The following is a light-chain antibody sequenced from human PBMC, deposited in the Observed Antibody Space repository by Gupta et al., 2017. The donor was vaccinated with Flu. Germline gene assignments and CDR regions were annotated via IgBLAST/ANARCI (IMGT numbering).Light chain of an antibody. CDR3: QQYGDSTPWP. V-gene: IGKV3-20*01. CDR1: QSVQKNY. Sequence: TLSLSPGERAALSCRASQSVQKNYVAWYRQKPGQGPRLLIYGASNRDTGIPDRFSGSGSGTDFTLTINGREPEDFAVYYCQQYGDSTPWPFGQGTKVEIK. CDR2: GAS. J-gene: IGKJ1*01.